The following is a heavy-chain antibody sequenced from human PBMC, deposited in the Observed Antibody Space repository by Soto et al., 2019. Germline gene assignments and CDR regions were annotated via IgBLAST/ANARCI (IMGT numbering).Heavy chain of an antibody. CDR1: GFTFSSYE. CDR3: ARGLWSGYLAGFDP. D-gene: IGHD3-3*01. J-gene: IGHJ5*02. V-gene: IGHV3-48*03. CDR2: ISGSGSTI. Sequence: SLRLSCAASGFTFSSYEMNWVRQAPGKGLEWLSHISGSGSTIFYADSVKGRFTISRDNARNSVYLQMNSLRAEDTAVYYCARGLWSGYLAGFDPWGQGTLVTVSS.